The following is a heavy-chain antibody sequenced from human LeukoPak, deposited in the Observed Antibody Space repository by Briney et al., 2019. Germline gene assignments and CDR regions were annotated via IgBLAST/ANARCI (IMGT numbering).Heavy chain of an antibody. CDR3: ARDFAAAAYYFDV. Sequence: GRSLRLSCAASGFTFTSYGFHWVRQAPGKGLKWVAVIWYDGSHKYYVDSVKGRFTISRDNSENTVYLEMNSLRTEDTAVYYCARDFAAAAYYFDVWGQGTQVTVSS. CDR1: GFTFTSYG. J-gene: IGHJ4*02. V-gene: IGHV3-33*01. CDR2: IWYDGSHK. D-gene: IGHD6-13*01.